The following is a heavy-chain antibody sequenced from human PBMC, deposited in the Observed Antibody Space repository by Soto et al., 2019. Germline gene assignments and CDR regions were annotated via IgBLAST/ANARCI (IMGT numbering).Heavy chain of an antibody. J-gene: IGHJ4*02. CDR1: GFTFSSYD. CDR3: ARLLPGYNDFEDYFDY. D-gene: IGHD5-12*01. V-gene: IGHV3-13*04. CDR2: IGIRGDT. Sequence: GGSLRLSCAASGFTFSSYDMHWVRQVKGERLEWVAAIGIRGDTYYPASVLGRFTISRENAKNSLYLQMNSLRAGDTAVYYCARLLPGYNDFEDYFDYRGQGAPVAVSS.